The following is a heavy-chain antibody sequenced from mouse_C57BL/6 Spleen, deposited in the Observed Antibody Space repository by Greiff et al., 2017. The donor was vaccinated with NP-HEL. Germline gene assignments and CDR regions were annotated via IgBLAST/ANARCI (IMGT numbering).Heavy chain of an antibody. CDR2: IDPSDGET. V-gene: IGHV14-2*01. Sequence: EVKLQESGAELVKPGASVKLSCTASGFNITDYYMHWVKQRTEQGLGWIGSIDPSDGETNYAPKFQDKATLTADTSSSTAYLQLSSLTSEDSAVYYWARNYEGWFAYWGQGTLVTVSA. D-gene: IGHD1-1*01. J-gene: IGHJ3*01. CDR1: GFNITDYY. CDR3: ARNYEGWFAY.